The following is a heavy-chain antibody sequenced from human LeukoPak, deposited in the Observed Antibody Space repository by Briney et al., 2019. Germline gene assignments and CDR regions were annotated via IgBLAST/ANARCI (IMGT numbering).Heavy chain of an antibody. CDR3: AKDFGPSYQGRFDY. Sequence: GGSLRLSCAASGFTFSSYTMNWVHQPPGKGLEWVSNIGTSSTTIYYADSVKGRFTISRDNAKNSLYLQMNSLRADDTAVYYCAKDFGPSYQGRFDYWGQGTLVTVSS. CDR2: IGTSSTTI. J-gene: IGHJ4*02. D-gene: IGHD1-26*01. V-gene: IGHV3-48*01. CDR1: GFTFSSYT.